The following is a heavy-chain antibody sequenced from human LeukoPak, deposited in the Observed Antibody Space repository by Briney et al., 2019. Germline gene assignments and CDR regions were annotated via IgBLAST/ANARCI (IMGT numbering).Heavy chain of an antibody. V-gene: IGHV4-39*02. CDR1: GGSISSSSYY. J-gene: IGHJ4*02. CDR3: PTDHYNYYDSSGYPLDY. D-gene: IGHD3-22*01. CDR2: MYDSGST. Sequence: PSETLSLTCTVSGGSISSSSYYSGWIRRPPGKGLEWFGSMYDSGSTYYHPSLKRRVPISVDTSKNHFSLKLSSVAAADTAVYYCPTDHYNYYDSSGYPLDYWGQGTLGTVSP.